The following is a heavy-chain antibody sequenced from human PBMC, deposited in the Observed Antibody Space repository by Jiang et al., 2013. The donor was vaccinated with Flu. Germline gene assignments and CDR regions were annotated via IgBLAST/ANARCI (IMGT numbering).Heavy chain of an antibody. V-gene: IGHV4-39*01. D-gene: IGHD2-15*01. CDR3: ARRFGKYSPYYFDY. J-gene: IGHJ4*02. CDR1: GGSINTNYY. CDR2: IYYGGST. Sequence: PGLVKPSETLSLNCTVSGGSINTNYYWGWVRQPPGKGLEWIASIYYGGSTYYNPSLKSRVTISVDMSKNQFSLNLSSVTAADTAVYYCARRFGKYSPYYFDYWGQGTLVTVSS.